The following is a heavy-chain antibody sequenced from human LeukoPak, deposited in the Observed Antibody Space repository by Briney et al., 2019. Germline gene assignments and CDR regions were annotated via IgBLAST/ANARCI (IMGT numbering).Heavy chain of an antibody. CDR2: INPNSGGT. V-gene: IGHV1-2*02. CDR3: ARVGSSSWYRDY. D-gene: IGHD6-13*01. Sequence: GASVKVSCKASGYTFTDYYIHWVRQAPGQGLEWMGWINPNSGGTNYAQKFQGRVTMTRDTSISTAYMELSRLRSDDTAVYYCARVGSSSWYRDYWGQGTLVTVSS. CDR1: GYTFTDYY. J-gene: IGHJ4*02.